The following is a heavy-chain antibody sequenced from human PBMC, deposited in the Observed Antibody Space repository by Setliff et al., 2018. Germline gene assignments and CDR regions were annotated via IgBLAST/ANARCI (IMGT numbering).Heavy chain of an antibody. J-gene: IGHJ4*01. CDR1: GYTLTELS. Sequence: GASVKVSCKVSGYTLTELSIHWVRQTPGKGLEWMGGFDPEDAETIYTQKFQGRVSLTEDTSTNTAYMELSGLTSEDTAVYYCAIPPYYYDSDGPRDFWGHGTLVTVSS. CDR2: FDPEDAET. CDR3: AIPPYYYDSDGPRDF. D-gene: IGHD3-22*01. V-gene: IGHV1-24*01.